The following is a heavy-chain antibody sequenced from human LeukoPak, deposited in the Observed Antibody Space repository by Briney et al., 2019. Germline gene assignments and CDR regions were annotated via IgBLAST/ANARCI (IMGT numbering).Heavy chain of an antibody. J-gene: IGHJ3*02. CDR2: IRTRINSSTT. CDR3: SRDGGEGGNSAFDI. CDR1: GFIFSDYI. V-gene: IGHV3-72*01. Sequence: GGSLRLSWAASGFIFSDYIMDWVRQAPGKGLEWVGRIRTRINSSTTEYAASVKGRFTISRDDSKNSMYLHMNSLKTEDTTVYHCSRDGGEGGNSAFDIWGQGTMVTVSS. D-gene: IGHD4-23*01.